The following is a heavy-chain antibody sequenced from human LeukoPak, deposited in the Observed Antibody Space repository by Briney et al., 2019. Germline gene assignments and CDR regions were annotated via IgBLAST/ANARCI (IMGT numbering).Heavy chain of an antibody. V-gene: IGHV3-21*01. CDR2: ISSSSSYI. D-gene: IGHD2-21*02. CDR1: GFTFSSFT. CDR3: ARDLGGPYCGGDCYSPSAFDI. Sequence: GGSLRLSCAASGFTFSSFTMNWARQAPGKGLEWVSYISSSSSYIYYTDSVKGRFTISRDNAKNSLYLQMNSLRAEDTAVYYCARDLGGPYCGGDCYSPSAFDIWGQGTMVTVSS. J-gene: IGHJ3*02.